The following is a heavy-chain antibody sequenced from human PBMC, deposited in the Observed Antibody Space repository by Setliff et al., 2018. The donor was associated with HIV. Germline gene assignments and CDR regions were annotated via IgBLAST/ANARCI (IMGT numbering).Heavy chain of an antibody. Sequence: PSETLSLTCTVSGGSFSSGSYYWSWIRQSAGKGLEWIGRIYTSGSTNYNPSLKSRVTISVDTSKNQFSLKLSSVTAADTAVYYCAREGGKLWFGELLYAFDIWGQGTMVTVPS. CDR3: AREGGKLWFGELLYAFDI. V-gene: IGHV4-61*02. CDR1: GGSFSSGSYY. D-gene: IGHD3-10*01. CDR2: IYTSGST. J-gene: IGHJ3*02.